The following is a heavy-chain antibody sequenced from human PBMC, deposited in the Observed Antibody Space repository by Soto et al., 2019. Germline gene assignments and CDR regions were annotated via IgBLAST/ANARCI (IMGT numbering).Heavy chain of an antibody. V-gene: IGHV5-51*01. CDR3: ARGYYDSGHGYDL. CDR2: IFTRDSET. D-gene: IGHD3-10*01. Sequence: PGESLKISCKGPGHIFSNHWIGWVRQTPGKGLEWMGLIFTRDSETKTSPSFQGHVSFSVDNSINTVYLQWTSLKTADTGMYFCARGYYDSGHGYDLWGQGTLVTVSS. CDR1: GHIFSNHW. J-gene: IGHJ5*02.